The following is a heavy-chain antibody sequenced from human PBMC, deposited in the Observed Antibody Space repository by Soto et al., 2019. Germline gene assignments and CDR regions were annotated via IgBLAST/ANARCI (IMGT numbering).Heavy chain of an antibody. CDR1: GFTFSNYW. Sequence: GGSLRLSCAASGFTFSNYWMSWVRQAPGKGLEWVANIKQDGSQNYYVDSVKGRFTTCRDNTKNSFYLQMTSLRADDTAVYYCAKDRRAGGNYGFYSDFWGQGALVTVSS. V-gene: IGHV3-7*03. D-gene: IGHD1-7*01. CDR2: IKQDGSQN. J-gene: IGHJ4*02. CDR3: AKDRRAGGNYGFYSDF.